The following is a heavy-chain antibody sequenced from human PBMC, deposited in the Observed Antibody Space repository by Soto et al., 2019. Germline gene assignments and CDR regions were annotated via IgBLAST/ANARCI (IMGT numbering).Heavy chain of an antibody. V-gene: IGHV3-23*01. CDR3: AKTQPSQTHTNGWYDGFAP. D-gene: IGHD2-8*01. CDR1: GFTFRDFA. J-gene: IGHJ5*02. Sequence: EVQLLESGGVLVQPGESLRLSCAATGFTFRDFAMTWVRQAPGKGLEWVSTITGSGAGMHYADSVKGRFTISSDNSKNTTYRQMNSLRAEDTAVYHCAKTQPSQTHTNGWYDGFAPWGQGTLVTVSS. CDR2: ITGSGAGM.